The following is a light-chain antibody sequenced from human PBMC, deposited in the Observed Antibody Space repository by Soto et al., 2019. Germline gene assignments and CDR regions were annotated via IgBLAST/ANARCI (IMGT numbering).Light chain of an antibody. CDR1: QSVSNN. J-gene: IGKJ1*01. V-gene: IGKV3-15*01. CDR2: GAS. CDR3: RQYNNWWT. Sequence: EIVMTQSPATLSLSPGERATLSCRASQSVSNNLAWYQKKPGQAPRLLTYGASTRATGIPARFSGSGSGTEFTLTISSLQSEDFAFYYCRQYNNWWTFGQGTRVDIK.